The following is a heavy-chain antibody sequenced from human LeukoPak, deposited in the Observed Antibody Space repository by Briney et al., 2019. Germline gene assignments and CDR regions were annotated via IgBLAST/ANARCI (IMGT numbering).Heavy chain of an antibody. Sequence: GGSLRLSCAASGFTFSSYSMNWVRQAPGKGLEWVSSISSSSSYIYYADSVKGRFTISRDNAKNSPYLQMNSLRAVDTAVYYCARDEFSSSFLGLPDYWGQGTLVTVSS. CDR2: ISSSSSYI. D-gene: IGHD6-13*01. J-gene: IGHJ4*02. V-gene: IGHV3-21*01. CDR1: GFTFSSYS. CDR3: ARDEFSSSFLGLPDY.